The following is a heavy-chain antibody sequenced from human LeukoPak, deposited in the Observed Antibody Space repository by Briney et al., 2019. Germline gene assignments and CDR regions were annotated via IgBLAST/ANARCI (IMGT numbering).Heavy chain of an antibody. CDR1: GFTFSSYA. V-gene: IGHV3-23*01. J-gene: IGHJ4*02. D-gene: IGHD3-16*01. CDR2: ISGSGGST. CDR3: ANGGVMARWY. Sequence: QPGGSLRLSCAASGFTFSSYAMSWVHQAPGQGQERVSTISGSGGSTYYADAVKGRFTISRDNSKNTLYLQMNSLRAEDTAVYYCANGGVMARWYWGQGTLVTVSS.